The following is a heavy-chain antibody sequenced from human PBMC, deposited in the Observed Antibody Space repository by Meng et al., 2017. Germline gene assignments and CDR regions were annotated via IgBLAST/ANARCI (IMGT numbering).Heavy chain of an antibody. V-gene: IGHV1-69*13. CDR2: IIPIFGTA. CDR1: GGTFSSYA. J-gene: IGHJ5*02. CDR3: ARFIAAAGENWFDP. Sequence: SVKVSCKASGGTFSSYAISWVRQAPGQGLEWMGGIIPIFGTANYAQKFQGRVTITADESTSTAYMELSNLRSEDTAVYYCARFIAAAGENWFDPWGQGTLVTVSS. D-gene: IGHD6-13*01.